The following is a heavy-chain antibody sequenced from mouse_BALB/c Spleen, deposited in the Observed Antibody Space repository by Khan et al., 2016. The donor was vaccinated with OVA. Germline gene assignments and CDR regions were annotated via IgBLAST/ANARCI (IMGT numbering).Heavy chain of an antibody. D-gene: IGHD2-12*01. Sequence: QIQLVQSGPEMKKPGATVKISCKASGYTFTNYGMNWVKQSPGKALKWMGWINTFTGDPTYAHDFKGRFAFSLENSASTASLQINNLKNEDTATYFCARPPYFAYSLDHWGQGTLVTVSA. J-gene: IGHJ4*01. CDR1: GYTFTNYG. V-gene: IGHV9-3-1*01. CDR2: INTFTGDP. CDR3: ARPPYFAYSLDH.